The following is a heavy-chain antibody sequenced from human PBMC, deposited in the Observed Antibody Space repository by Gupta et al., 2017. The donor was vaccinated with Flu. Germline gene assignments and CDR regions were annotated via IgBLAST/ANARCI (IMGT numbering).Heavy chain of an antibody. D-gene: IGHD6-6*01. V-gene: IGHV3-23*01. CDR1: FSTYA. CDR3: GRHSTIAAPVDY. Sequence: FSTYAITWVLQAPGKGLEWVSTISPGSSTTHYADSVKGRFTISRDNSKSTLYLQMITLRAEDTAVYYCGRHSTIAAPVDYWGQGTLVTVSP. J-gene: IGHJ4*02. CDR2: ISPGSSTT.